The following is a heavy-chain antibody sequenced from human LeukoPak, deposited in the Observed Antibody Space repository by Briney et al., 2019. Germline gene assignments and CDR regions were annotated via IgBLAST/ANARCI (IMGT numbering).Heavy chain of an antibody. J-gene: IGHJ6*03. D-gene: IGHD2-2*03. CDR1: GGSIRSDNYY. CDR2: MFYSGRT. Sequence: SETLSLTCVVSGGSIRSDNYYWGWIRQPPGKGLEWIGSMFYSGRTYSNPSLKSRVTISVDTSKNQVSLKLSSVTAADTAVYYCARHPGYCFSTSCSPVDYYYYMDVWGKGTTVTVSS. CDR3: ARHPGYCFSTSCSPVDYYYYMDV. V-gene: IGHV4-39*01.